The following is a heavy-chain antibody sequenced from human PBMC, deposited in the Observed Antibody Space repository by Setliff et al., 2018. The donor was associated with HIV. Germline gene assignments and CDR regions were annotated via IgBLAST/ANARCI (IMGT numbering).Heavy chain of an antibody. CDR2: ISSSSKYI. J-gene: IGHJ1*01. Sequence: GGSLRLSCEASGFSFSTYSMNWVRQAPGKGLEWVSSISSSSKYIYYADSVKGRFTISRDNAKKSLYLQMNSLRVDDTAVYYCAREKSPGAEYFPHWGQGTLVTVSS. CDR1: GFSFSTYS. CDR3: AREKSPGAEYFPH. V-gene: IGHV3-21*01.